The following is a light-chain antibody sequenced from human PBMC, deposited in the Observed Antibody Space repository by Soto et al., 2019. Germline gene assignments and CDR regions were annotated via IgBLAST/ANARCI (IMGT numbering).Light chain of an antibody. J-gene: IGLJ2*01. CDR3: GTWDSSLSVVV. CDR2: DNN. V-gene: IGLV1-51*01. CDR1: SSNIGSNY. Sequence: QSVLTQSPSASGTPGQRVTISCSGSSSNIGSNYVYWYQHLPGTAPKLLIYDNNKRPSGIPDRFSGSKSGTSATLGITGLQTGDEADYYCGTWDSSLSVVVFGGGTQVTVL.